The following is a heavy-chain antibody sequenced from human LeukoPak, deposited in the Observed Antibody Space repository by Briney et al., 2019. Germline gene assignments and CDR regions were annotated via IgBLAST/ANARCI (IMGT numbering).Heavy chain of an antibody. CDR2: VESDGITT. CDR1: GFTFSNYW. J-gene: IGHJ4*02. D-gene: IGHD1-26*01. V-gene: IGHV3-74*01. CDR3: AREMGATDY. Sequence: GGSLRLSCAASGFTFSNYWMHWVRQAPGEGLVWVSGVESDGITTIYADSVKGRFTISRDNAKNTLYLQMNSLRADDTAVYYCAREMGATDYWGQGTLVTVSS.